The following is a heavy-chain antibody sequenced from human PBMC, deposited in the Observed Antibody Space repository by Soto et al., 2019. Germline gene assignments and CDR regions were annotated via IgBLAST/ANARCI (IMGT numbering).Heavy chain of an antibody. D-gene: IGHD3-22*01. CDR2: IFYSGST. CDR1: GGSISSGGYY. CDR3: ARGRYYDSSGYYPH. Sequence: PSETLSLTCTVSGGSISSGGYYWSWIRQHPGKGLEWIGYIFYSGSTYYTPSLKSRVTVSVDTSKNQFSLKLSSVTAADTAVYYCARGRYYDSSGYYPHWGQGTLVTVSS. J-gene: IGHJ4*02. V-gene: IGHV4-30-4*08.